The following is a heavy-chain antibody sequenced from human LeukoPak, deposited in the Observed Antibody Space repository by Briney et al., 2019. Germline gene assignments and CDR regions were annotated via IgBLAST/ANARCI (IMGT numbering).Heavy chain of an antibody. J-gene: IGHJ4*02. V-gene: IGHV3-7*01. CDR2: VKQDGSEK. Sequence: GGSLRLSCAASGFSISRYLMSWVRQAPGKGLEWVASVKQDGSEKYYVDSVKGRFTISRDNAKNSLSLQVNSLRAEDTAVYYCARGLGTDSGEDYWGQGTLVTVSS. CDR3: ARGLGTDSGEDY. D-gene: IGHD4-17*01. CDR1: GFSISRYL.